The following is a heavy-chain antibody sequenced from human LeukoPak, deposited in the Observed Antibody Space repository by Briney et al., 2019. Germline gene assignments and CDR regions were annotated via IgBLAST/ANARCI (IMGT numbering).Heavy chain of an antibody. CDR3: ARDVPRLYDSSGYYYFDY. V-gene: IGHV1-46*01. J-gene: IGHJ4*02. CDR1: GYTFTSYY. D-gene: IGHD3-22*01. CDR2: INPSGGST. Sequence: ASVKVSCKASGYTFTSYYMHWVRQAPGQGLEWMGIINPSGGSTSYAQKFQGRVTMTRDTSTSTAYMELRSLRSDDTAVYYCARDVPRLYDSSGYYYFDYWGQGTLVTVSS.